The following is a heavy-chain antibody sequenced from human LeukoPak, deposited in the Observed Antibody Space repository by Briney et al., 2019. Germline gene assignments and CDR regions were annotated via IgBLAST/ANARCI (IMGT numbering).Heavy chain of an antibody. D-gene: IGHD5-18*01. CDR2: INHSGST. CDR3: ARTGDTAMVTRPRYYYYYMDV. V-gene: IGHV4-34*01. CDR1: GGSFSGYY. J-gene: IGHJ6*03. Sequence: PSETLSLTCAVYGGSFSGYYWSWIRQPPGKGLEWIGEINHSGSTNYNPSLKSRVTISVDTSKNQFSLKLSSVTAADTAVYYCARTGDTAMVTRPRYYYYYMDVWGKGTTVTISS.